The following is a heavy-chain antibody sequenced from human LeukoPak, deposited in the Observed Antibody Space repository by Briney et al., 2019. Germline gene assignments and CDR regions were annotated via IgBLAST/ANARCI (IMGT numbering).Heavy chain of an antibody. CDR1: GGSFSGYY. D-gene: IGHD1-26*01. J-gene: IGHJ4*02. V-gene: IGHV4-34*01. Sequence: PSETLSLTCAVYGGSFSGYYWSWIRQPPGKGLEWIGEINHSGSTNYNPSLKSRVTISVDTSKNQFSLKLSSVTAADTAVYYCASARGGSYYGPTWGQGTLVTVSS. CDR2: INHSGST. CDR3: ASARGGSYYGPT.